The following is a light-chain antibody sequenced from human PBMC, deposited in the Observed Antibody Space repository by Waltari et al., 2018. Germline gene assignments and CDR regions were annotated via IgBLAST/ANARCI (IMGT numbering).Light chain of an antibody. Sequence: QSALTQPPSASGSRGQSVTIPCPGTSSDVGSYNYVSWYQQHPGKAPKLMIYEVTKRPSGVPDRFSGSKSGNTASLTVSGLQAEDEADYYCSSYAGSNNVIFGGGTRLTVL. CDR1: SSDVGSYNY. J-gene: IGLJ2*01. CDR3: SSYAGSNNVI. CDR2: EVT. V-gene: IGLV2-8*01.